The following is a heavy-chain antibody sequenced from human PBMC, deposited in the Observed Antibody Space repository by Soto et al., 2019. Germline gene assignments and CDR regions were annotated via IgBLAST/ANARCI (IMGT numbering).Heavy chain of an antibody. J-gene: IGHJ4*02. CDR2: IYYGGST. CDR3: ARESIVGAAIFDY. V-gene: IGHV4-30-4*01. Sequence: QVRLQESGPGLVKPSQTLSLTCTVSGGSISSGDYYWGWIRQPTVKGLEWIGYIYYGGSTYYNPSLKSRVTISVDTSKNQFSLKLSSVTAADSAVYYCARESIVGAAIFDYWGQGTLVTVSS. CDR1: GGSISSGDYY. D-gene: IGHD1-26*01.